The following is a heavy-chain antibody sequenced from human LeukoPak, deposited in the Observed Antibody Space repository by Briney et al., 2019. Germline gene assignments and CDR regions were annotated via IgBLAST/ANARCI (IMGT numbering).Heavy chain of an antibody. CDR2: ISYDGSNK. CDR3: ARVGEQWFTYYYMDV. V-gene: IGHV3-30*04. J-gene: IGHJ6*03. Sequence: GGSLRLSCAASGFTFSSYAMRWVRQAPGKGLEWVAVISYDGSNKYYADSVKGRFTISRDNSKNTLYLQMNSLRAEDTAVYYCARVGEQWFTYYYMDVWGKGTTVTVSS. D-gene: IGHD6-19*01. CDR1: GFTFSSYA.